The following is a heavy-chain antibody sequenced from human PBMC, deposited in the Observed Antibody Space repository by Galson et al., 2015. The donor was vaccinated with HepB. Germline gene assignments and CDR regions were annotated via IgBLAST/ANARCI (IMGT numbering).Heavy chain of an antibody. J-gene: IGHJ1*01. D-gene: IGHD2-2*01. CDR2: IYPGDSDT. Sequence: QSGAEVKKPGESLKISCKGSGYSFTSYWIGWVRQMPGKGLEWMGIIYPGDSDTRYSPSFQGQVTISADKSISTAYLQWSSLKASDTAMYYCARPEADQLLPEYFQHWGQGTLVTVSS. CDR3: ARPEADQLLPEYFQH. CDR1: GYSFTSYW. V-gene: IGHV5-51*03.